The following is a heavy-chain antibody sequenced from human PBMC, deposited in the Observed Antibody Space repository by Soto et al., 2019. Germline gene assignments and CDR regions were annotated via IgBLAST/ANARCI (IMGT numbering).Heavy chain of an antibody. J-gene: IGHJ4*02. Sequence: QVQLVQSGAEVKKPGSSVKVSCKASGGTFSSYTISWVRQAPGQGLEWMGRIIPILGIANYAQKFQGRVTIXXDXSXXTAYMELSSLRSEDTAVYYCATLGYCSSTSCYPDYWGQGTLVTVSS. CDR3: ATLGYCSSTSCYPDY. CDR2: IIPILGIA. D-gene: IGHD2-2*01. CDR1: GGTFSSYT. V-gene: IGHV1-69*02.